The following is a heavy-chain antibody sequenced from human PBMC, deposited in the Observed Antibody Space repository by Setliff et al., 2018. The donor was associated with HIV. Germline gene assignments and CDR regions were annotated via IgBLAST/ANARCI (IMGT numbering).Heavy chain of an antibody. V-gene: IGHV4-59*01. Sequence: SETLSLTCTVSGASISTYYWSWIRQPPGKGLEWIGYIFYSGSSNYNPALKSRVNMSVDTSKNQFSLSLTSVTAADTAVYYCARDRGSYNFWSGLARGDNWFDPWGQGTLVTVSS. D-gene: IGHD3-3*01. CDR2: IFYSGSS. CDR1: GASISTYY. CDR3: ARDRGSYNFWSGLARGDNWFDP. J-gene: IGHJ5*02.